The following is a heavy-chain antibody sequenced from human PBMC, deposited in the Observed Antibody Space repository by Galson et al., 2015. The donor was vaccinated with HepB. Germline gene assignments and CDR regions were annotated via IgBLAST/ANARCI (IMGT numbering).Heavy chain of an antibody. CDR2: IKQDGSEK. CDR3: AKDRIMRVPRSLDY. J-gene: IGHJ4*02. V-gene: IGHV3-7*01. CDR1: GFTFSSYW. Sequence: SLRLSCAAYGFTFSSYWMSWVRQAPGKGLEWVANIKQDGSEKYYADSVKGRFTISRDNSKNTLYLQMNSLRAEDTAVYYCAKDRIMRVPRSLDYWGQGTLVTVSS. D-gene: IGHD1-1*01.